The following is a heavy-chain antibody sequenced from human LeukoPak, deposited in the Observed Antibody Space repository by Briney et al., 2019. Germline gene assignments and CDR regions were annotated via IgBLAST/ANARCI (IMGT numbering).Heavy chain of an antibody. D-gene: IGHD5-18*01. CDR2: IWYDESNK. Sequence: GGSLRLSCAASGFTLSNSGMHWVRQAPGKGLEWVAIIWYDESNKFYGDSVKGRFTISRDNSKNTLYLQMNSLRAEDTAVYYCAKDKYSYVAFFEFWGQGTLVTVSS. CDR3: AKDKYSYVAFFEF. CDR1: GFTLSNSG. V-gene: IGHV3-33*06. J-gene: IGHJ4*02.